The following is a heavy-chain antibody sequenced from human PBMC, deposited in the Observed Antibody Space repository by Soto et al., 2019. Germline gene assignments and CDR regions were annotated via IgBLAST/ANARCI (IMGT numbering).Heavy chain of an antibody. CDR1: GFTFSNAW. J-gene: IGHJ3*02. CDR3: TTATITMIVAPDAFDI. V-gene: IGHV3-15*07. Sequence: GGSLRLSCAASGFTFSNAWMNWVRQAPGKGLEWVGRIKSKTDGGTTDYAAPVKGRFTISRDDSKNTPYLQMNSLKTEDTAVYYCTTATITMIVAPDAFDIWGQGTMVTVS. CDR2: IKSKTDGGTT. D-gene: IGHD3-22*01.